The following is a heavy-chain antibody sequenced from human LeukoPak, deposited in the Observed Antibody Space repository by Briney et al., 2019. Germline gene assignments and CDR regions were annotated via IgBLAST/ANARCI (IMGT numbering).Heavy chain of an antibody. CDR1: GFTFSSYA. V-gene: IGHV3-23*01. CDR3: AKAKSGWTPFDY. Sequence: GGSLRLSCAAPGFTFSSYAMSWVRQAPGKGLEWVSAISGSGGSTYYADSVKGRFSISRDNSKNTLYLQMNSLRAGDTAIYYCAKAKSGWTPFDYWGQGTLVTVSS. CDR2: ISGSGGST. J-gene: IGHJ4*02. D-gene: IGHD6-19*01.